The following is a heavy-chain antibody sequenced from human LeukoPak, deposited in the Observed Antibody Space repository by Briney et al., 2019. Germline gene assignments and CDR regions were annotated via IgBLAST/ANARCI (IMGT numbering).Heavy chain of an antibody. V-gene: IGHV5-51*01. D-gene: IGHD2-15*01. CDR2: IYPGDSDT. Sequence: GESLKISCKGSGYNFITYWIAWVRQMPGKGLEWMGNIYPGDSDTRYSPSFQGQVSISADKSISTAYLHWSSLKASDTAMYYCARQSCSGGNCYSRAFDIWGHGTMAAVSS. CDR1: GYNFITYW. CDR3: ARQSCSGGNCYSRAFDI. J-gene: IGHJ3*02.